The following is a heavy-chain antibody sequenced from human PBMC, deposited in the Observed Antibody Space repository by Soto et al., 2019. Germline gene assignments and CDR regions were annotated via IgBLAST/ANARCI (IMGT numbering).Heavy chain of an antibody. Sequence: GGSLRLSCAASGFTFSNAWMSWVRQAPGKGLEWVGRIKSKTDGGTTDYAAPVKGRFTISRDDSKNTLYLQMNSLKTEDTAVYYCTTDRSHIVVVYYAFDIWGQGTMVTVSS. CDR2: IKSKTDGGTT. J-gene: IGHJ3*02. CDR1: GFTFSNAW. V-gene: IGHV3-15*01. D-gene: IGHD3-22*01. CDR3: TTDRSHIVVVYYAFDI.